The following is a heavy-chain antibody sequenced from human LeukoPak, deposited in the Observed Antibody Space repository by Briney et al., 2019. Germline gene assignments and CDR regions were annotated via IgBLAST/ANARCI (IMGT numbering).Heavy chain of an antibody. D-gene: IGHD3-9*01. V-gene: IGHV4-59*01. CDR3: ARVTGYMIEDYFDY. J-gene: IGHJ4*02. Sequence: PSETLSLTCTVSGGSISSYYWSWIRQPPGKGLKWIGNIYYSGYTTYSPSLRSRVTISVDTSKNQFSLKLNSVTAADTAVYYCARVTGYMIEDYFDYWGQGTLVTVSS. CDR2: IYYSGYT. CDR1: GGSISSYY.